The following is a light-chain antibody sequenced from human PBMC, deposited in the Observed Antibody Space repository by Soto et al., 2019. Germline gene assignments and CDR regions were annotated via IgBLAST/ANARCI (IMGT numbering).Light chain of an antibody. V-gene: IGLV2-8*01. CDR3: ASYAGSSNV. CDR2: AVT. J-gene: IGLJ1*01. CDR1: SSDLGRYNY. Sequence: SALTQPPSASGSPGQAVTISCTGTSSDLGRYNYVSWYQQYPGDAPRLLIYAVTQRAAGVPGRFSGSKSGNRASLTVSGLQAEDEADYYCASYAGSSNVFGTGTKVTVL.